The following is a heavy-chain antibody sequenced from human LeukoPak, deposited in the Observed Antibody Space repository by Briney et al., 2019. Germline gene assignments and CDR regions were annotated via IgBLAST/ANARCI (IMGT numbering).Heavy chain of an antibody. V-gene: IGHV3-23*01. J-gene: IGHJ3*02. CDR2: ISGSGGST. Sequence: GGSLRLSCTTSKFNFNSYGMTWVRRAPGKGLEWVSCISGSGGSTQYAASVQGRFTISRDNSKNTLYLQMNSLRAEDTAVYYCAKDPNGDYIGTFDIWGQGTMVTVSS. D-gene: IGHD4-17*01. CDR3: AKDPNGDYIGTFDI. CDR1: KFNFNSYG.